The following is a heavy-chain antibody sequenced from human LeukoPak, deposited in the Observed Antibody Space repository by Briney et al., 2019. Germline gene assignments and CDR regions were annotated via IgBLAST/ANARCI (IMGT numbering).Heavy chain of an antibody. CDR1: GGSFSGYY. CDR3: ATTDFWSGYYGY. J-gene: IGHJ4*02. CDR2: INHSGST. Sequence: KPSETLSLTCAVYGGSFSGYYWSWIRQPPGKGLEWIGEINHSGSTNYNPSLKSRVTISVDTSKNQFSLKLSSVTAADTAVYYCATTDFWSGYYGYWGQGTLVTVSS. V-gene: IGHV4-34*01. D-gene: IGHD3-3*01.